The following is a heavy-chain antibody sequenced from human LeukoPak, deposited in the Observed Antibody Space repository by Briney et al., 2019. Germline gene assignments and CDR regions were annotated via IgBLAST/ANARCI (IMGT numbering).Heavy chain of an antibody. J-gene: IGHJ4*02. CDR2: FSAYNGNT. Sequence: ASVKVSCKASGYTLTSYGINWVRQAPGQGLEWMGWFSAYNGNTNYAQKLQGRVTMTTDTSTSTAYMELRSLRSDDTAVYYCARGFYCSSSSCPHLDCWGQGTLVTVSS. CDR3: ARGFYCSSSSCPHLDC. CDR1: GYTLTSYG. V-gene: IGHV1-18*01. D-gene: IGHD2-2*01.